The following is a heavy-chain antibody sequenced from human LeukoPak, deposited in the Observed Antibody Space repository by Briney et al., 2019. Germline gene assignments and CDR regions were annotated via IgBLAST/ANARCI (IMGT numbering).Heavy chain of an antibody. D-gene: IGHD3-3*01. CDR2: ISGSGGST. CDR3: AKDSEDSTIFGVVTPFDY. CDR1: GFTFSGYA. Sequence: GGSLRLSCAASGFTFSGYAMSWVRQAPGKGLEWVSAISGSGGSTYYADSVKGRFTISRDNSKNTLYLQMNSLRAEDTAVYYCAKDSEDSTIFGVVTPFDYWGQGTLVTVSS. V-gene: IGHV3-23*01. J-gene: IGHJ4*02.